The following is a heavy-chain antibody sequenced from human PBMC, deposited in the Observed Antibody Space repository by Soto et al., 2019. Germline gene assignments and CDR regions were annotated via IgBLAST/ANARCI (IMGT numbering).Heavy chain of an antibody. V-gene: IGHV3-9*01. Sequence: GGSLRLSCAASGFTFGDYAMQWVRQAPGRGLEWVSAISWNSGSIDYADSVKGRFTISRDNAKNSLYLQMNSLRAEDTALYYCAKSHTTSGWYVTTDYWGQGTLVTVS. J-gene: IGHJ4*02. CDR3: AKSHTTSGWYVTTDY. D-gene: IGHD6-19*01. CDR1: GFTFGDYA. CDR2: ISWNSGSI.